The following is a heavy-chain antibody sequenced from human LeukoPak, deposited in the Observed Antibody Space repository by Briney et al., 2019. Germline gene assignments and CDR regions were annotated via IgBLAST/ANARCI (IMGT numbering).Heavy chain of an antibody. D-gene: IGHD3-16*01. CDR3: SSGAYYDYVWGSY. V-gene: IGHV3-48*04. CDR1: GFTFSSYS. J-gene: IGHJ4*02. Sequence: GGSLRLSCAAPGFTFSSYSMNWVRQAPGKGLEWVSYISSSSSTIYYADSVKGRFTISRDNAKNSLYLQMNSLRAEDTAVYYCSSGAYYDYVWGSYWGQGTLVTVSS. CDR2: ISSSSSTI.